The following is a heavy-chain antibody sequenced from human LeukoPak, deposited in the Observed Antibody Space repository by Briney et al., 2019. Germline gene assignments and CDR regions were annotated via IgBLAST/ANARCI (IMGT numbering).Heavy chain of an antibody. CDR1: GFTFSSYE. CDR3: ARGPGPIAGAKNPFDI. Sequence: GGSLRLSCAASGFTFSSYELIWVRQAPGKGLEWVAVISYDGSNKYYADSVKGRFTISGDKSKDTLYLQMNSLRPEDTAVYYCARGPGPIAGAKNPFDIWGQGTMVTVSS. J-gene: IGHJ3*02. CDR2: ISYDGSNK. D-gene: IGHD1-26*01. V-gene: IGHV3-30*01.